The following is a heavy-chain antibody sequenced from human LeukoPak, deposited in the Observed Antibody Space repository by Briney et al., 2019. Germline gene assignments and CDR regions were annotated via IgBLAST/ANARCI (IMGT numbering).Heavy chain of an antibody. Sequence: SETLSLTCAVYGESFSSYYWSWIRQPPGKGLEWIGYIYYSGSTNYNPSLKSRVTISVDTSKNQFSLKLSSVTAADTAVYYCASGSSVVVADLALDYWGQGTLVTVSS. J-gene: IGHJ4*02. CDR2: IYYSGST. V-gene: IGHV4-59*01. CDR3: ASGSSVVVADLALDY. CDR1: GESFSSYY. D-gene: IGHD2-15*01.